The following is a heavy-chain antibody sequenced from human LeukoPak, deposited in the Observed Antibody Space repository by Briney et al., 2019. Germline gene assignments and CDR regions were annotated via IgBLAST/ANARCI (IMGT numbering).Heavy chain of an antibody. CDR2: IYCGGST. D-gene: IGHD3-22*01. CDR1: GFIFSNYI. J-gene: IGHJ3*02. CDR3: AKTLVDYYDSSGYYPSGAFDI. Sequence: GGSLRLSCAASGFIFSNYIMNWVRQAPGKGLEWVSVIYCGGSTYYADSVKGRFTISRDNSKNTLYLQMNSLRAEDTAVYYCAKTLVDYYDSSGYYPSGAFDIWGQGTMVTVSA. V-gene: IGHV3-53*01.